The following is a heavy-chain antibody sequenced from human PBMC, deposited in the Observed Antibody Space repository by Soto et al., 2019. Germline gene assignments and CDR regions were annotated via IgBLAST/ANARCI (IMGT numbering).Heavy chain of an antibody. D-gene: IGHD2-8*01. V-gene: IGHV3-48*02. CDR2: ISSSGSTI. CDR1: GFTFSSYS. J-gene: IGHJ4*02. CDR3: ARDLRMVYAIAFDY. Sequence: EVQLVESGGGLVQPGGSQRLSCAASGFTFSSYSMNWVRQAPGKGLEWVSYISSSGSTIYYADSVKGRFTISRDNAKNSLYLQMNSLRDEDTAVYYCARDLRMVYAIAFDYWGQGPLVTVSS.